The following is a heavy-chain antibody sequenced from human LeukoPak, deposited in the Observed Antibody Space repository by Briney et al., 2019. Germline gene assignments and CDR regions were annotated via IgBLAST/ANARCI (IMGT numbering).Heavy chain of an antibody. CDR3: ARERSGSESARGGVIDI. CDR1: GFTFSSYT. J-gene: IGHJ3*02. CDR2: ISSSSSIT. Sequence: GGSLRLSCVASGFTFSSYTMNWVRKAPGKGLEWISYISSSSSITYYADSVKGRFSISRDNAKNSLYLQMNSLRDDHTAVYYCARERSGSESARGGVIDICGQGAMVTVSS. V-gene: IGHV3-48*02. D-gene: IGHD1-26*01.